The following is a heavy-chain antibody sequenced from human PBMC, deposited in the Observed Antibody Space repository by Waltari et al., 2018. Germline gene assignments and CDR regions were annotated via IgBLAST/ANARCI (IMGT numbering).Heavy chain of an antibody. CDR2: IYHSGST. J-gene: IGHJ5*02. V-gene: IGHV4-38-2*02. D-gene: IGHD3-10*01. Sequence: QVQLQESGPGLVKPSETLSLTCTVSGYSISSGYYWGWIRQPPGKGLEWIGSIYHSGSTYYNPSLKSRVTISVDTSKNQFSLKLSSVTAADTAVYYCARVILWDPWGQGTLVTVSS. CDR1: GYSISSGYY. CDR3: ARVILWDP.